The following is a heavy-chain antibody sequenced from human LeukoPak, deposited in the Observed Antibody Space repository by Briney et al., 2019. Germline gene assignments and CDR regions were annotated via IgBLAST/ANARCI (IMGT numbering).Heavy chain of an antibody. CDR3: ARVVYANYYYYYMDV. Sequence: ASVKVSCKASGGTFSSYAISWVRQAPGQGLEWMGGIIPIFGTANYAQKFRGRVTITTDESTSTAYMELSSLRSEDTAVYYCARVVYANYYYYYMDVWGKGTTVTVSS. D-gene: IGHD2-8*01. V-gene: IGHV1-69*05. CDR2: IIPIFGTA. J-gene: IGHJ6*03. CDR1: GGTFSSYA.